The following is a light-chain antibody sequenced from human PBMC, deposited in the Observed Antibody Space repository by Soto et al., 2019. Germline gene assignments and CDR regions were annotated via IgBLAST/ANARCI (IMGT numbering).Light chain of an antibody. CDR3: QQYNTWPRT. Sequence: EIVMTQSPATLSVSPVERATLSCMASQSVSSDLAWYHQKPGQAPRLLIYGASTRATGIPARFSGSGSGTEFTLTINSLQSEDFAVYYCQQYNTWPRTFGQGTKVDIK. J-gene: IGKJ1*01. CDR1: QSVSSD. V-gene: IGKV3-15*01. CDR2: GAS.